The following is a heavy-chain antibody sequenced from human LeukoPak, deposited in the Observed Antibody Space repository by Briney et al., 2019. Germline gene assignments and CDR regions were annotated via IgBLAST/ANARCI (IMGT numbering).Heavy chain of an antibody. CDR1: GFTFSSYD. V-gene: IGHV3-33*06. D-gene: IGHD6-13*01. J-gene: IGHJ4*02. CDR2: IWSDVSNK. Sequence: GGSLRLSCAASGFTFSSYDMHWVRQAPGKGLEWVAVIWSDVSNKYYADSVKGRFTISRDNSKNTLSLQMNSLRAEDTAVYYCAKGGKGYSSSWYDYWGQGTLVTVSS. CDR3: AKGGKGYSSSWYDY.